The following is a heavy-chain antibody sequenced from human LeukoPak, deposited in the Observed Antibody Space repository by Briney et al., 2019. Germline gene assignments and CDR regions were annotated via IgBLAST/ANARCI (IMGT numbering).Heavy chain of an antibody. CDR1: GFTFDDYA. D-gene: IGHD5-18*01. CDR2: ISWNSGSI. CDR3: AKDTTPSYVDTTMVL. V-gene: IGHV3-9*01. J-gene: IGHJ4*02. Sequence: GGSLRLSCAASGFTFDDYAMHWVRQAPGKGLEWVSGISWNSGSIGYADSVKGRFTISRDNAKNSLYLQMNSLRAEDTALYYCAKDTTPSYVDTTMVLWGQGTLVTVSS.